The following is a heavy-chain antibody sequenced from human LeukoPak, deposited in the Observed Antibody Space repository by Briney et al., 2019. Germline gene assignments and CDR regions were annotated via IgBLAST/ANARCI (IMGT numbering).Heavy chain of an antibody. V-gene: IGHV1-69*13. CDR2: IIPIFGTA. Sequence: GASVKVSCKASGGTFSSYAISWVRQAPGQGLEWMGGIIPIFGTANYALKFQGRVTITADESTSTAYMELSSLRSEDTAVYYCAGGGDNFDYWGQGTLVTVSS. CDR1: GGTFSSYA. J-gene: IGHJ4*02. CDR3: AGGGDNFDY. D-gene: IGHD3-16*01.